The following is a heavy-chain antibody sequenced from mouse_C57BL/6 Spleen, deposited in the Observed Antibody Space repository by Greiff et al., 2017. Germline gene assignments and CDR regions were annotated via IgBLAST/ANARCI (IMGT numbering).Heavy chain of an antibody. Sequence: QVQLQQSGPELVKPGASVKISCKASGYAFSSSWMNWVKQRPGKGLEWIGRIYPGDGDTNYNGKFKGKATLTADKSSRTAYMQLSSLTSEDSAVYFCAKSVFDYWGQGTTLTVSS. CDR2: IYPGDGDT. J-gene: IGHJ2*01. CDR1: GYAFSSSW. CDR3: AKSVFDY. V-gene: IGHV1-82*01.